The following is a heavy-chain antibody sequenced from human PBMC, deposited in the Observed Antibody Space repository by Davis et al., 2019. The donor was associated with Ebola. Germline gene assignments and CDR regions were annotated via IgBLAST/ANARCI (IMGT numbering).Heavy chain of an antibody. J-gene: IGHJ4*02. V-gene: IGHV4-59*11. CDR3: ARFGWGAY. CDR2: ISGSGRT. Sequence: PSETLSLTCTVSDASISGHYWNWFRQPPGKGLEWIGFISGSGRTNYDPSLKSRVTISADTSKNQFSLNLSSLTAADTAVYFCARFGWGAYWGQGTLVTVSA. D-gene: IGHD3-10*01. CDR1: DASISGHY.